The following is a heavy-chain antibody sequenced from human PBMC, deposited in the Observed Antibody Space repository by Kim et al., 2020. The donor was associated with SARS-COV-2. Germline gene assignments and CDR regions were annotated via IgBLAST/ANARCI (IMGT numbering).Heavy chain of an antibody. CDR3: ARRTSSWLISYNWFDP. CDR2: IYPDDSDT. V-gene: IGHV5-51*01. D-gene: IGHD6-13*01. Sequence: GESLKISRKGSGYSFSNYWIAWVRQMPGKGLECMGIIYPDDSDTRYSPSFQGQVTISADKSTSTAYLQWSSLKASDTAMYYCARRTSSWLISYNWFDPWG. CDR1: GYSFSNYW. J-gene: IGHJ5*02.